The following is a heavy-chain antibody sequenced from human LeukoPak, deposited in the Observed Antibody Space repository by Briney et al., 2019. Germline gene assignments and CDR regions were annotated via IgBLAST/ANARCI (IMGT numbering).Heavy chain of an antibody. Sequence: PSGTLSLTCAVSGGFIGSGGYSWSWIRQPPGKGLEWIGYIYHSGSTYYNPSLKSRVTISVDRSKNQFSLKLSSVTAADTAVYYCARGYYGSGSYYYYYYGMDVWGQGTTVTVSS. J-gene: IGHJ6*02. CDR2: IYHSGST. V-gene: IGHV4-30-2*01. D-gene: IGHD3-10*01. CDR1: GGFIGSGGYS. CDR3: ARGYYGSGSYYYYYYGMDV.